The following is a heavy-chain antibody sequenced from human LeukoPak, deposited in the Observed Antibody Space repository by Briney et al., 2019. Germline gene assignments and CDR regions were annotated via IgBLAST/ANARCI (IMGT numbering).Heavy chain of an antibody. CDR1: GFTFSSYG. CDR3: AKEGNYYYYYMDV. V-gene: IGHV3-30*02. D-gene: IGHD3-10*01. Sequence: PGGSLRLSFAASGFTFSSYGMHWVRQAPGKGLEWVAFIRYDGSNKYYADSVKGRFTISRDNSKNTLYLQMNSLRAEDTAVYYCAKEGNYYYYYMDVWGKGTTVTVSS. CDR2: IRYDGSNK. J-gene: IGHJ6*03.